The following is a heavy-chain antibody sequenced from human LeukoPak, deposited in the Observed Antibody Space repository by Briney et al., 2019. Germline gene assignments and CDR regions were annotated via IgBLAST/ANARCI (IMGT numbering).Heavy chain of an antibody. V-gene: IGHV3-23*01. D-gene: IGHD6-6*01. CDR2: ISGSGGAT. CDR1: GLTFSSYA. Sequence: PGGSLRLSCTASGLTFSSYAMGWVRQAPGKGLEWVSSISGSGGATYYADSVKGRLIISRDNSKNTLYLQMNSLRAEDTAVYYCARPPRPSVQATDAFDIWGQGTMVTVSS. CDR3: ARPPRPSVQATDAFDI. J-gene: IGHJ3*02.